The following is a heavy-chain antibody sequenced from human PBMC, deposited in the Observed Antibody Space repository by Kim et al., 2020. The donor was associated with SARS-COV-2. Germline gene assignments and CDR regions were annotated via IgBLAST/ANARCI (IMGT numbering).Heavy chain of an antibody. CDR2: IDPKNGDT. V-gene: IGHV1-2*02. D-gene: IGHD3-16*01. J-gene: IGHJ6*02. Sequence: ASVKVSCKASGYGFSDFIIHWVRQAPGQGLEWMGWIDPKNGDTHYAQSFQGRVTMIRDTSVSTVYLDLRSLTADDTAVYYCARDEVPTILGMEDVWGQEITVTVSS. CDR1: GYGFSDFI. CDR3: ARDEVPTILGMEDV.